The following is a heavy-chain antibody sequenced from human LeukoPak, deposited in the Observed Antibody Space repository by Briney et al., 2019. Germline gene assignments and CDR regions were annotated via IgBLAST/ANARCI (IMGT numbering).Heavy chain of an antibody. V-gene: IGHV3-21*01. J-gene: IGHJ3*02. CDR3: ARDEFYDSSGYYDLDAFDI. Sequence: PGGSLRLSCAASGFTFSSYSMNWVRQAPGKGLEWVSSISSSSSYIYYADSVKGRFTISRDNAKNSLYLQMNSLRAEDTAVYYCARDEFYDSSGYYDLDAFDIWGQGTMVTVSS. CDR1: GFTFSSYS. D-gene: IGHD3-22*01. CDR2: ISSSSSYI.